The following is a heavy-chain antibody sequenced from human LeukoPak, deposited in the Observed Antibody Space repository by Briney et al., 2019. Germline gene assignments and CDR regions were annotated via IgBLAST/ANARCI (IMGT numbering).Heavy chain of an antibody. CDR2: IIPIFGTA. D-gene: IGHD3-22*01. CDR3: ARGSYYDSSGYYSPGDY. J-gene: IGHJ4*02. V-gene: IGHV1-69*13. CDR1: GGTFCSYA. Sequence: ASVKVSCKASGGTFCSYAISWVRQAPGQGLGWMGGIIPIFGTANYAQKFQGRVTITADESTSTAYMELSSLRSEDTAVYYCARGSYYDSSGYYSPGDYWGQGTLVTVSS.